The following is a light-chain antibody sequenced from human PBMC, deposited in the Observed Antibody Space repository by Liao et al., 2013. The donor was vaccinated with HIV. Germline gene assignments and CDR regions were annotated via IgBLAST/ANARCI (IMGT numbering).Light chain of an antibody. CDR3: QAWDSSTWV. CDR1: IGSQS. V-gene: IGLV3-21*01. CDR2: YDT. Sequence: SYELTQPPSVSVAPGKTARITCGGNIGSQSVHWYQRRPGQAPILIIFYDTERSSGIPERFSGSNSGNTATLTISGTQAMDEADYYCQAWDSSTWVFGGGTKLTVL. J-gene: IGLJ3*02.